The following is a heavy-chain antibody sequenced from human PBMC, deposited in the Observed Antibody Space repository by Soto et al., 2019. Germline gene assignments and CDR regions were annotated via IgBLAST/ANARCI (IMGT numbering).Heavy chain of an antibody. D-gene: IGHD6-13*01. CDR1: RYSFSTNW. V-gene: IGHV5-51*01. CDR3: GTWRGSRWFDC. CDR2: VHFGGSTT. Sequence: GESLKISCKGSRYSFSTNWIAWVRQMPGKGPEWMGSVHFGGSTTRYGPSFEGQVTISADKSISTAYLQWGSLKASDTAMYYCGTWRGSRWFDCWGQGSLVTVSS. J-gene: IGHJ4*02.